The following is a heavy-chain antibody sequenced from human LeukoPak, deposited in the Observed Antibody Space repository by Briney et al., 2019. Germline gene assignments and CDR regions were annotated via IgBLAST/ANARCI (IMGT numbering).Heavy chain of an antibody. CDR3: AKDPLGFSRSSPGDY. J-gene: IGHJ4*02. Sequence: GGSLRLSCEGSGFTFSNYGMHWVRQAPGKGLDWVAVISYDGSNKYYADSVKGRFTISRDNSKNTLCLQMNSLRAEDTAVYYCAKDPLGFSRSSPGDYWGQGTLVTVSS. V-gene: IGHV3-30*18. CDR1: GFTFSNYG. CDR2: ISYDGSNK. D-gene: IGHD3-3*01.